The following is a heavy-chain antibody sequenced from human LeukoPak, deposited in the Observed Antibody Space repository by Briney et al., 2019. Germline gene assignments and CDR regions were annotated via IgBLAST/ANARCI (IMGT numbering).Heavy chain of an antibody. D-gene: IGHD3-22*01. CDR1: GGTFSSYA. J-gene: IGHJ4*02. V-gene: IGHV1-69*05. Sequence: SVKVSCKASGGTFSSYAISWVRQAPGQGLEWMGGIIPIFGTANYAQKFQGRVTITTDESTSTAYMELSSPRSEDTAVYYCARGARYYYDSSGYYYDYWGQGTLVTVSS. CDR2: IIPIFGTA. CDR3: ARGARYYYDSSGYYYDY.